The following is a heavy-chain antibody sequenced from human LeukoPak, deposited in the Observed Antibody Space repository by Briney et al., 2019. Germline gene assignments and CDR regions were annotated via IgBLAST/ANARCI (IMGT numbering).Heavy chain of an antibody. D-gene: IGHD1-20*01. CDR2: IYYSGST. Sequence: SETLSLTCTVSGGSISSYYWSWIRQPPGKGLEWIGYIYYSGSTNYNPSLKSRVTISVDTSKNQFSLKLSSVTAADTAVYYCAKLVDNWNAFDIWGQGTMVTVSS. CDR1: GGSISSYY. V-gene: IGHV4-59*01. CDR3: AKLVDNWNAFDI. J-gene: IGHJ3*02.